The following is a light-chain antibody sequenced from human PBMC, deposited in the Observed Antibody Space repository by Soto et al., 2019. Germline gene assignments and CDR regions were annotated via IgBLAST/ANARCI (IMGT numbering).Light chain of an antibody. CDR1: QRISNL. CDR2: KAS. V-gene: IGKV1-5*03. CDR3: QQYNSFTYT. J-gene: IGKJ2*01. Sequence: DLQMTQSPSTLSASVGDRITITCRASQRISNLLAWYQQKPGKAPDLLIYKASSLESGVPSRFSGSGSGTEFTLTISSLQPDDFATYYCQQYNSFTYTFGQGTKLEIK.